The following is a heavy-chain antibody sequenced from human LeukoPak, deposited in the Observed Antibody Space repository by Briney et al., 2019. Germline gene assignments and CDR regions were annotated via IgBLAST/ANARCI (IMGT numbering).Heavy chain of an antibody. J-gene: IGHJ4*02. CDR3: AKGGRGYSGYDSYYFDY. Sequence: GGSLRLSCAASGFTFSSYAMSWVRQAPGKGLEWVSAISGSGGSTYYADSVKGRFAISRDNSKNTLYLQMNSLRAEDTAVYYCAKGGRGYSGYDSYYFDYWGQGTLVTVSS. CDR1: GFTFSSYA. D-gene: IGHD5-12*01. V-gene: IGHV3-23*01. CDR2: ISGSGGST.